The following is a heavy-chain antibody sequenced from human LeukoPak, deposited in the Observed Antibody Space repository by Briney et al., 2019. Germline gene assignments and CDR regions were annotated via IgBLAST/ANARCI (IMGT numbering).Heavy chain of an antibody. Sequence: SETLSLTCTVSGYSISSGYHWGWIRQPPGKGLEWIGSIYHSGSTYYNPSLKSRVTISVDTSKNQFSLKLSSVTAADTAVYYCARGYCSSTSCLFSYYYMDVWGKGTTVTVSS. J-gene: IGHJ6*03. CDR3: ARGYCSSTSCLFSYYYMDV. CDR2: IYHSGST. D-gene: IGHD2-2*01. CDR1: GYSISSGYH. V-gene: IGHV4-38-2*02.